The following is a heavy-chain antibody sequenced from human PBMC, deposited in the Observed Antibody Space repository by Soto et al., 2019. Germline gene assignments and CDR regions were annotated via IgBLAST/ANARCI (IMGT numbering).Heavy chain of an antibody. D-gene: IGHD2-15*01. CDR2: ISSSSSTI. Sequence: GGSLRLSCAASGFTFSSYSMNWVRQAPGKGLEWVTYISSSSSTIYYADSVKGRFTISRDNAKNSLYLQMNSLRAEDTAVYYCAREVVVAATGSYDYWGQGTLVTVSS. J-gene: IGHJ4*02. V-gene: IGHV3-48*01. CDR3: AREVVVAATGSYDY. CDR1: GFTFSSYS.